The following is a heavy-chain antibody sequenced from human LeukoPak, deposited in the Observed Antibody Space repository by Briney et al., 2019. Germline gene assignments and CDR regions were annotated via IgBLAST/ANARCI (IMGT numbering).Heavy chain of an antibody. CDR3: ARYRRDGYNLGY. Sequence: PSETLSLTCTVSGGSISSSSYYWGWIRQPPGKGLEWIESIYYSGSTYYNPSLKSRVTISVDTSKNQFSLKLSSVTAADTAVYYCARYRRDGYNLGYWGQGTLVTVSS. CDR2: IYYSGST. CDR1: GGSISSSSYY. V-gene: IGHV4-39*01. D-gene: IGHD5-24*01. J-gene: IGHJ4*02.